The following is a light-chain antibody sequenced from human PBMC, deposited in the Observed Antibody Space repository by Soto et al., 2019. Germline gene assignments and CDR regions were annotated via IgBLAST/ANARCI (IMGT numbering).Light chain of an antibody. CDR3: SSYTTTSAVA. CDR1: SSDVGGYNY. J-gene: IGLJ2*01. CDR2: DVT. V-gene: IGLV2-14*03. Sequence: QSALTQPASXXXXXXXXXXXSCTGTSSDVGGYNYVSWYQQHPGKAPKLMIYDVTNRPTGVSYRFSGSKSGNTASLTISGLQAEDEADYYCSSYTTTSAVAFGGGTKLTVL.